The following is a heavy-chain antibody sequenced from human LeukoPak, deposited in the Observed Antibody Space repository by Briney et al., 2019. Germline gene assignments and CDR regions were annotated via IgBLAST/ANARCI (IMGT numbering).Heavy chain of an antibody. V-gene: IGHV4-34*01. D-gene: IGHD2-2*01. J-gene: IGHJ4*02. CDR1: GVSFSGYY. Sequence: TSETPSLTCAVYGVSFSGYYWSWIRQPPGKGLEWIGEINHSGSTYYNPSLKSRVTISVDTSKNQFSLKLSSVTAADTAVYYCARQAGSCSSTSCYEIDYWGQGTLVTVSS. CDR3: ARQAGSCSSTSCYEIDY. CDR2: INHSGST.